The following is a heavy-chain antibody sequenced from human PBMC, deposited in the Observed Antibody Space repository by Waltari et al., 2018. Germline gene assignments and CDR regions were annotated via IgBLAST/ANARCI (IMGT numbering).Heavy chain of an antibody. CDR1: GGNSSRYP. CDR3: AAGGVAPDYYYYYMDV. D-gene: IGHD2-15*01. J-gene: IGHJ6*03. CDR2: IIPILCRG. Sequence: HVQLVQSGAEVTKPGPARAVSCKASGGNSSRYPISWHRQAPGHELAWMGRIIPILCRGNYAQKFQGRVTIPADESTSTAYMELSSRISEDTAVYSCAAGGVAPDYYYYYMDVWGKGTTVTVSS. V-gene: IGHV1-69*11.